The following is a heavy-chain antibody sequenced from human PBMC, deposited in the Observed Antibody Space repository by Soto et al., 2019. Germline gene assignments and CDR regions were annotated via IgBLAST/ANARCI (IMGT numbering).Heavy chain of an antibody. CDR1: GFTFSSYA. CDR3: AKGRGIADRGRDYYDYMEV. D-gene: IGHD6-6*01. CDR2: ISGSGGST. J-gene: IGHJ6*03. Sequence: EVQLLESGGGLVQPGGALRLSCAASGFTFSSYAMSWVRQAPGKGLEWVSAISGSGGSTYYADSVKGRFTISRDNSKNTLYLQMNSVRVEDTAVYYCAKGRGIADRGRDYYDYMEVWGKGATVTVSS. V-gene: IGHV3-23*01.